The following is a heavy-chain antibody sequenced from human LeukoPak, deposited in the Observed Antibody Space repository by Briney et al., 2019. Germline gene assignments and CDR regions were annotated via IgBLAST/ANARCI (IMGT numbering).Heavy chain of an antibody. J-gene: IGHJ4*02. CDR1: GFTFSSYW. V-gene: IGHV3-7*01. D-gene: IGHD4-17*01. CDR3: ARLSSTVTPPFDY. Sequence: HPGGSLRLSCAASGFTFSSYWMSWVRQAPGKGLEWVANIKQDGSEKYYVDSVKGRFTISRDNAKNSLYLQMNSLRAEDTAVYYCARLSSTVTPPFDYWGQGTLVTVSS. CDR2: IKQDGSEK.